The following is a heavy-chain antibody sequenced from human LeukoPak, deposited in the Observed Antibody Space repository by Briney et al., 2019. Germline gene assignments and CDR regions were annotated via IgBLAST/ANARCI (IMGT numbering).Heavy chain of an antibody. CDR1: GFTFSSYG. Sequence: GGSLRLSCAASGFTFSSYGMPWVRQAPGKGLEWVAFIRYDGSNKYYADSVKGRFTISRDNSKNTLYLQMNSLRAEDTAVYYCARAHIVVVPAAAEDYFDYWGQGTLVTVSS. V-gene: IGHV3-30*02. J-gene: IGHJ4*02. CDR2: IRYDGSNK. D-gene: IGHD2-2*01. CDR3: ARAHIVVVPAAAEDYFDY.